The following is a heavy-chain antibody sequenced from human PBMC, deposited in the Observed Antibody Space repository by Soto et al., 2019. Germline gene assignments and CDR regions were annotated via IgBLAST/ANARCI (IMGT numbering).Heavy chain of an antibody. Sequence: EVQLLESGGGLVQPGGSLRLSCAASGFTFSSYAMSWVRQAPGKGLEWVSAISGSGGSTYYADSVKGRFTISRDNSKNTLYLQMNSRRAEDTAVYYCARIGGPDYYYYMDVWGKGTTVTVSS. J-gene: IGHJ6*03. V-gene: IGHV3-23*01. CDR1: GFTFSSYA. D-gene: IGHD3-16*01. CDR2: ISGSGGST. CDR3: ARIGGPDYYYYMDV.